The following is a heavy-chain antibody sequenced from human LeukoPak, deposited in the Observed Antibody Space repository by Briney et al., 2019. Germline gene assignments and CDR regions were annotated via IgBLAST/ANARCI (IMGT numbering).Heavy chain of an antibody. CDR1: GGSISSYY. CDR3: ARRGRNSSGWQDYL. Sequence: PSETLSLTCTVSGGSISSYYWSWILQPPGKGLEWIANIYHTGSTNYNPSLSSRVTISIDTAKNQFSLKLTSVTAADTAVYYCARRGRNSSGWQDYLWGQGTLVTVSS. J-gene: IGHJ4*02. D-gene: IGHD6-25*01. CDR2: IYHTGST. V-gene: IGHV4-59*01.